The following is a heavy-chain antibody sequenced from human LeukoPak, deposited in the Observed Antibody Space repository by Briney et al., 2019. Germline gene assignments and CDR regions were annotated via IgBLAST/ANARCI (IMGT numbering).Heavy chain of an antibody. CDR2: IKQDGSEK. J-gene: IGHJ4*02. CDR1: GFTFSSYW. Sequence: GGSLRLSCAATGFTFSSYWMRWVRQAPGKGLEWVANIKQDGSEKYYVDSVKGRFTISRDNAKNSLYLQMNSLRAEDTAVYYCARAYGIAARSGLDYWGQGTLVTVSS. V-gene: IGHV3-7*01. CDR3: ARAYGIAARSGLDY. D-gene: IGHD6-6*01.